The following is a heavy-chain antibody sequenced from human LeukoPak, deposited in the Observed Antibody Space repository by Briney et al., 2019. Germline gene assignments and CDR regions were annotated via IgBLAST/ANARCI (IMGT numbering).Heavy chain of an antibody. CDR3: ATHLLRFLEWLLPIDY. D-gene: IGHD3-3*01. V-gene: IGHV1-2*02. Sequence: GASVKVSCKASGYTFTGYYMHWVRQAPGQGLEWMGWINPNSGGTNYAQKFQGRVTMTRDTSISTAYMELSRLRSDDTAVYYCATHLLRFLEWLLPIDYWGQGTLVTVSS. CDR1: GYTFTGYY. J-gene: IGHJ4*02. CDR2: INPNSGGT.